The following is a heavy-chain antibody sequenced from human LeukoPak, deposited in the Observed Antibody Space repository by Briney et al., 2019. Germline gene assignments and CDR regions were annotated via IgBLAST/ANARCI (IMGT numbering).Heavy chain of an antibody. J-gene: IGHJ4*02. D-gene: IGHD6-19*01. V-gene: IGHV3-30-3*01. CDR3: ARDRDSSGWFRYYFDY. CDR2: ISYDGSNK. CDR1: GFTFSSYA. Sequence: GRSLRLSCAASGFTFSSYAMHWVRQAPGKGLEWVAVISYDGSNKYYADSVKGRFTISRDNSKNTLYLQMNSLRAEDTAVYYCARDRDSSGWFRYYFDYWGQGTLVTVSS.